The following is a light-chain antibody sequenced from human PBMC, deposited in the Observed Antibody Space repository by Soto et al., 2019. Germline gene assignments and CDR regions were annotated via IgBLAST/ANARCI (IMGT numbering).Light chain of an antibody. CDR3: SSYASSSTRV. Sequence: QSALTQPASVSGSPGQSITISCTGTSSDVGGYNYVSWYQHHPGKAPKLLIYDVSNGPSGVFNRFFGSKSGNTASLTISGLQPEDEADYYCSSYASSSTRVFGTGTKVTVL. CDR1: SSDVGGYNY. CDR2: DVS. V-gene: IGLV2-14*03. J-gene: IGLJ1*01.